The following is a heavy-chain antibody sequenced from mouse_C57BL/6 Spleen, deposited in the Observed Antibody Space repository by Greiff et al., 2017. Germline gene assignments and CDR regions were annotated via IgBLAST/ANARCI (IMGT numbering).Heavy chain of an antibody. Sequence: EVQLQQSGPELVKPGASVKISCKASGYTFTDYYMNWVKQSHGKSLEWIGDINPNNGGTSYNQKFKGKATLTVDKSSSTASMELRSLTAEDSAVYYCARAANCDDYWGRGTTLTVSS. CDR2: INPNNGGT. CDR3: ARAANCDDY. CDR1: GYTFTDYY. D-gene: IGHD4-1*01. V-gene: IGHV1-26*01. J-gene: IGHJ2*01.